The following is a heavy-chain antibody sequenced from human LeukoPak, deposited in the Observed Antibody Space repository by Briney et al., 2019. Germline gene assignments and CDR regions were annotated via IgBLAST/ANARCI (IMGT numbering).Heavy chain of an antibody. J-gene: IGHJ4*02. CDR1: GFTFSSYA. Sequence: GGSLSLSFEASGFTFSSYAMSWFRQAPGKGLEWVSAISGSGGSTYYADSVKGRFTISRDNSKNTLYLQMNSLRAEDTAVYYCAKENNVRIAAADKRIDYWGQGTLVTVSS. D-gene: IGHD6-13*01. V-gene: IGHV3-23*01. CDR2: ISGSGGST. CDR3: AKENNVRIAAADKRIDY.